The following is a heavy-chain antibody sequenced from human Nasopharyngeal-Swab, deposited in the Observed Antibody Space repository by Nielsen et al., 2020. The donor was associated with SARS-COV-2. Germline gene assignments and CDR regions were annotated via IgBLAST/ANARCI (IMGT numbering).Heavy chain of an antibody. V-gene: IGHV3-33*06. CDR2: IWYDGSNK. J-gene: IGHJ4*02. CDR3: AKLAPYYFDY. Sequence: WIRQPPGKGLEWVAVIWYDGSNKYYADSVKGRFTISRDNSKNTLYLQMNSLRAEDTAAYYCAKLAPYYFDYWGQGTLVTVSS.